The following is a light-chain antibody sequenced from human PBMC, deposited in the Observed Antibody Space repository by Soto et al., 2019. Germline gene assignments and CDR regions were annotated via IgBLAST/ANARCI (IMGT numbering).Light chain of an antibody. CDR2: GAS. CDR1: ESISTW. V-gene: IGKV1-5*03. J-gene: IGKJ1*01. Sequence: GDRVTITCRASESISTWLAWYQQKPGKAPKLLIYGASSLESGVPPRFSGDGSGTEFTLTISSLQRDDFGIYYCQQYIRLWSFGQGTNVEIE. CDR3: QQYIRLWS.